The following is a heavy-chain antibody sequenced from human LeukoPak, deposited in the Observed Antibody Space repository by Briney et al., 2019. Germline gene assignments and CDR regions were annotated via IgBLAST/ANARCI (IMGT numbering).Heavy chain of an antibody. CDR2: IYHSGST. Sequence: PSETLSLTCAVSGGSISSSNWWSWVRQPPGKGLEWIGEIYHSGSTNYNPSLKSRVTISVDKSKNQFSLKLSSVTAADTAVYYCASPMITFGGVIVHWGQGTLVTVSS. J-gene: IGHJ5*02. V-gene: IGHV4-4*02. D-gene: IGHD3-16*01. CDR3: ASPMITFGGVIVH. CDR1: GGSISSSNW.